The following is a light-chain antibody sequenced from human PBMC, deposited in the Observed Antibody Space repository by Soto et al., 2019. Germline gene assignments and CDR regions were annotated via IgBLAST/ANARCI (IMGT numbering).Light chain of an antibody. J-gene: IGLJ2*01. CDR1: TSDIGGYNY. CDR2: DVS. V-gene: IGLV2-14*01. Sequence: QYALTQPASVSGSPGQSITISCTGTTSDIGGYNYVSWYQQHPGKAPKLMIYDVSNRPSGVSDRFSGSKSGNTASLTISGLQAEDEADYYCSSFTDTNTYVVLGGGTKLTVL. CDR3: SSFTDTNTYVV.